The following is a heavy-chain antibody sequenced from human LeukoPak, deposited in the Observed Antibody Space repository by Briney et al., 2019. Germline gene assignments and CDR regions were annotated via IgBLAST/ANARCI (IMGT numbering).Heavy chain of an antibody. D-gene: IGHD4-17*01. CDR1: GFIVSGDF. V-gene: IGHV3-66*01. CDR2: IYSDGST. CDR3: ARDRLTTVATFDAFDI. Sequence: PGGSLRLSCAASGFIVSGDFMSWVRQAPGKGLEWVSVIYSDGSTYYADSVKGRFTISRDNAKNSLYLQMNSLRAEDTAVYYCARDRLTTVATFDAFDIWGQGTMVTVSS. J-gene: IGHJ3*02.